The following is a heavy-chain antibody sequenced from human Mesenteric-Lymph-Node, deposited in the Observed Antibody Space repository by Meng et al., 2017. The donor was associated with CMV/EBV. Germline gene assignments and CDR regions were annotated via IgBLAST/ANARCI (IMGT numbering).Heavy chain of an antibody. CDR3: AKDCYLRGTRPQGYFDS. J-gene: IGHJ4*02. D-gene: IGHD2-15*01. CDR1: KFAFSDYA. V-gene: IGHV3-23*01. Sequence: GGSLRLSCAASKFAFSDYAMTWVRQAPGKGLEWVSAISRDSDLTFYADSMKGRFTISRDNSRNTLFLQMNSLRAEDTAIYYCAKDCYLRGTRPQGYFDSWGQGTLVTVSS. CDR2: ISRDSDLT.